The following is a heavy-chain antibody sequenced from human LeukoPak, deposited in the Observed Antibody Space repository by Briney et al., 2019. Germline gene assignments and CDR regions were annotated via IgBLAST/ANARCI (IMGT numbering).Heavy chain of an antibody. CDR1: GYTFTGYY. Sequence: ASVKVSCKASGYTFTGYYMHWVRQAPGQGLEWMGWINPNSGGTNYAQKFQGRVTMTRDTSISTAYMELSSLRSEDTAVYYCATAKRLPFTYYYDSSGYYRLLDPWGQGTLVTVSS. D-gene: IGHD3-22*01. CDR3: ATAKRLPFTYYYDSSGYYRLLDP. CDR2: INPNSGGT. J-gene: IGHJ5*02. V-gene: IGHV1-2*02.